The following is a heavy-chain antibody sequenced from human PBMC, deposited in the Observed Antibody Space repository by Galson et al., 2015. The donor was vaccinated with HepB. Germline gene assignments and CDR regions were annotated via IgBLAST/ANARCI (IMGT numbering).Heavy chain of an antibody. J-gene: IGHJ4*02. CDR2: IRYDGSNK. CDR3: AKGLNYDILTGPYDY. V-gene: IGHV3-30*02. D-gene: IGHD3-9*01. Sequence: SLRLSCAASGFTFSSYGMHWVRQAPGKGLEWVAFIRYDGSNKYYADSVKGRFTISRDNSKNTLYLQMNSLRAEDTAVYYCAKGLNYDILTGPYDYWGQGTLVTVSS. CDR1: GFTFSSYG.